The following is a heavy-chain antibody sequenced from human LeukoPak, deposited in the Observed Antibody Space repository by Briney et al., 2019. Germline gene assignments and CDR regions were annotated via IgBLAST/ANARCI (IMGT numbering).Heavy chain of an antibody. D-gene: IGHD3-10*01. V-gene: IGHV4-34*01. J-gene: IGHJ5*02. Sequence: SETLSLTCAVYGGSFSGYYWSWIRHPPGKGLEWIGEINHSGSTNYNPSLKSRVTISVDTSKNQFSLKLSSVTAADTAVYYCARHVKVRPNWFDPWGQGTLVTVSS. CDR3: ARHVKVRPNWFDP. CDR2: INHSGST. CDR1: GGSFSGYY.